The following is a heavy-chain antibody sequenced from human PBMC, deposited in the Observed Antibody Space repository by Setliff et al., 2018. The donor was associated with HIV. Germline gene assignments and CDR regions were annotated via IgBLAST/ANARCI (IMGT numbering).Heavy chain of an antibody. CDR2: IYTNGYT. V-gene: IGHV4-61*09. CDR1: GGSISSGSYH. Sequence: TLSLTCSVSGGSISSGSYHWTWIRQPAGKGPEWIGHIYTNGYTNYNPSLKSRVTISVDTSKNQFSLKLTSVTAADTAVYYCARAPPGIQNDAFDVWGQGTMVTV. J-gene: IGHJ3*01. CDR3: ARAPPGIQNDAFDV.